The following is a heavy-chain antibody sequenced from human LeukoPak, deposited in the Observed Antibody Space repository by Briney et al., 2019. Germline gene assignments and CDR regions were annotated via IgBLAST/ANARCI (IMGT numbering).Heavy chain of an antibody. V-gene: IGHV3-30*02. CDR1: GFTFSSYG. CDR3: AKLGCSSTSCYHI. CDR2: IRYDGSNK. J-gene: IGHJ3*02. D-gene: IGHD2-2*01. Sequence: GGSLRLSCAASGFTFSSYGMHWVRQAPGKGLEWAAFIRYDGSNKYYAESVKGRFTISRDNSKNTLYLQMNSLRAEDTAVYYCAKLGCSSTSCYHIWGQGTMVTVSS.